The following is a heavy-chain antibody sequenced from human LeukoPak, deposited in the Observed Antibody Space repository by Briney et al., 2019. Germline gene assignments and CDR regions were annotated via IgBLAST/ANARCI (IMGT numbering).Heavy chain of an antibody. Sequence: PGGSLRLSCAASGFTFSSHGMHWVRQAPGKGLEWVGRIKTKADGGTTDYAAPVKGRFTISRDDSKNTLFLQMNSLRTEDTAVYYCTTGRYFDWLLCNYWGQGTLVTVSS. CDR3: TTGRYFDWLLCNY. J-gene: IGHJ4*02. V-gene: IGHV3-15*01. CDR1: GFTFSSHG. CDR2: IKTKADGGTT. D-gene: IGHD3-9*01.